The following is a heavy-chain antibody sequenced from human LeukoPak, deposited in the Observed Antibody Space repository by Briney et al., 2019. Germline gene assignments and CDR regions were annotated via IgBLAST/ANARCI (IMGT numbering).Heavy chain of an antibody. V-gene: IGHV3-64*04. CDR1: GFTFSSYA. CDR2: ISSNGGST. D-gene: IGHD6-19*01. CDR3: AKSQSSGWLYYFDY. J-gene: IGHJ4*02. Sequence: GGSLRLSCSASGFTFSSYAMHWVRQAPGKGLEYVSAISSNGGSTYYADSVKGRFTISRDNSKNTLYLQMNSLRVEDTAVYYCAKSQSSGWLYYFDYWGQGILVTVSS.